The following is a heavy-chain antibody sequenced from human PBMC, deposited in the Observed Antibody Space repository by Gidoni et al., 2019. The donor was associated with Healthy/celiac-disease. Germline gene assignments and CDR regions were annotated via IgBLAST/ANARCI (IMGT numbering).Heavy chain of an antibody. Sequence: EVQLVQSGAEVKKPGESLRISCKGSGYSFTSYWISWVRQMPGKGLEWMGRIDPSDSYTNYSPSFQGHVTISADKSISTAYLQWSSLKASDTAMYYCARELSVVAATYNWFDPWGQGTLVTVSS. CDR2: IDPSDSYT. CDR1: GYSFTSYW. V-gene: IGHV5-10-1*03. J-gene: IGHJ5*02. D-gene: IGHD2-15*01. CDR3: ARELSVVAATYNWFDP.